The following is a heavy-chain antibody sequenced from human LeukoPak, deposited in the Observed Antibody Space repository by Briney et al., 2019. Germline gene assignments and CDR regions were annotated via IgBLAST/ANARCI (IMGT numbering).Heavy chain of an antibody. Sequence: GGSLRLSCGASGFTFSTYAMHWVRQTPDKELEWVAVISSDGSSENYADSVKGRFTISRDNPKNTLYLRMNNLTPEDTAVYYCAKGHDTSTWYGNWFDPWGQGTLVTVSS. D-gene: IGHD6-13*01. CDR1: GFTFSTYA. CDR3: AKGHDTSTWYGNWFDP. V-gene: IGHV3-30*18. CDR2: ISSDGSSE. J-gene: IGHJ5*02.